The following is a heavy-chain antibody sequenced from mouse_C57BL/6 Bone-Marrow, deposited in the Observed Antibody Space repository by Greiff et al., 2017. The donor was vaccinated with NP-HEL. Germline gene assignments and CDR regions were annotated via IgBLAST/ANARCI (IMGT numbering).Heavy chain of an antibody. J-gene: IGHJ4*01. CDR2: INYDGSST. V-gene: IGHV5-16*01. CDR1: GFTFSDYY. CDR3: ARDRWGAMDY. D-gene: IGHD2-3*01. Sequence: DVKLVESEGGLVQPGSSMKLSCTASGFTFSDYYMAWVRQVPAKGLEWVANINYDGSSTYYLDSLKSRFIISRDNAKNILYLQMSSLKSEDTATYYCARDRWGAMDYWGQGTSVTVSS.